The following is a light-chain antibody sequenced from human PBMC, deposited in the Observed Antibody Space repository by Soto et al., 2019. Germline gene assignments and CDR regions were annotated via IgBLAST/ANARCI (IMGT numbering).Light chain of an antibody. CDR1: QSIGSY. V-gene: IGKV1-39*01. Sequence: DIHMTQSPSSLSASVGNIFTITCRSSQSIGSYLSWYQQKPGKAPKLLIYAASSLQSGVPSRFSGSGYGTDLTLTISSMKTEDFETYLCQQSNSTPRTFGQGTKVDIK. CDR3: QQSNSTPRT. CDR2: AAS. J-gene: IGKJ1*01.